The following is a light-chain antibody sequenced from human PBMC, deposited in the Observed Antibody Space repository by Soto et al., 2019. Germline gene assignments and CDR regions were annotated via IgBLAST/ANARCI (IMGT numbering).Light chain of an antibody. J-gene: IGLJ3*02. Sequence: QSALTQPASVSGSPGQSITISCTGTSSDVGSYNLVSWYQQHPGKAPKLMIYEGSKRPSGASNRFSDSKSGNTASLTISGLQAEDEANYYCCSYAGGSWVFGGGTKLTVL. CDR3: CSYAGGSWV. CDR1: SSDVGSYNL. V-gene: IGLV2-23*01. CDR2: EGS.